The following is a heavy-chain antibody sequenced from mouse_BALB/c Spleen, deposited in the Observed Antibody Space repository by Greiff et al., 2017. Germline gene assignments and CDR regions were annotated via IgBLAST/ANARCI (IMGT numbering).Heavy chain of an antibody. CDR1: GYSITGDYV. Sequence: EVQLQQSGPGLVTPSQSLSLTCTVTGYSITGDYVWNWIRQFPGNILEWMGYISYSGRSCYNPSLKSRISITQDTSKNQFFLQMNSVTTEDTATYYCARWLLPAMDYWGQGTSVTVSA. J-gene: IGHJ4*01. CDR2: ISYSGRS. V-gene: IGHV3-2*02. CDR3: ARWLLPAMDY. D-gene: IGHD2-3*01.